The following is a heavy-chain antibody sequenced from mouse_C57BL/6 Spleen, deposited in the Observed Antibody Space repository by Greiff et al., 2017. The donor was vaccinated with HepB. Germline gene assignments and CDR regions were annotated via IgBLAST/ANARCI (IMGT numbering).Heavy chain of an antibody. CDR3: AMAKTAQATTWFAY. J-gene: IGHJ3*01. CDR2: IHPSDSDT. V-gene: IGHV1-74*01. D-gene: IGHD3-2*02. CDR1: GYTFTSYW. Sequence: QVQLQQPGAELVKPGASVKVSCKASGYTFTSYWMHWVKQRPGQGLEWIGRIHPSDSDTNYNQKFKGKATLTVDKSSSTAYMQLSSLTSEDSAVYYYAMAKTAQATTWFAYWGQGTLVTVSA.